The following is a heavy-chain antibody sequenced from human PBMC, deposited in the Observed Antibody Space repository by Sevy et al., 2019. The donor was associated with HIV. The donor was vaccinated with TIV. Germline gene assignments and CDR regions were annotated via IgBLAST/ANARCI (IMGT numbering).Heavy chain of an antibody. CDR3: ASGGSGDVWNYGYYYYGMDV. CDR2: MSPKSGST. V-gene: IGHV1-8*02. J-gene: IGHJ6*02. CDR1: GDTFSTYD. Sequence: ASVKVSCKASGDTFSTYDINWVRQAPGQGLEWMGWMSPKSGSTGFAQKFQGRLTMTRDTSINTVYMELSSLGSEDTAVYYCASGGSGDVWNYGYYYYGMDVWGQGTTVTVSS. D-gene: IGHD3-3*01.